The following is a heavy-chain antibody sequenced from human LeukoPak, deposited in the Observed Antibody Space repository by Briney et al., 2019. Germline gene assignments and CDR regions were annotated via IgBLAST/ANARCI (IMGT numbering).Heavy chain of an antibody. Sequence: GGSLRLSCAASGFTVSSYAMSWVRQAPGKGLEWVSAISGSGGSTYYADSVKGRFTISRDNSKNTLYLQMNSLRAEDTAVYYCAKSRFLEWLLFDYWGQGTLVTVSS. CDR1: GFTVSSYA. D-gene: IGHD3-3*01. CDR3: AKSRFLEWLLFDY. V-gene: IGHV3-23*01. J-gene: IGHJ4*02. CDR2: ISGSGGST.